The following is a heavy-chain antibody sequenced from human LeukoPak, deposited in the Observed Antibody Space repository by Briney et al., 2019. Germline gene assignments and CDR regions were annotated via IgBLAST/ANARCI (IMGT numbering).Heavy chain of an antibody. J-gene: IGHJ6*03. D-gene: IGHD6-13*01. Sequence: PGGSLRLSCAASEFTFSTYSMNWVRQAPGKGLEWVSSISSGSTYIYYADSVKGRFTISRDNAKNSLYLQMNSLRAEDTAVYYCARVAGSWYVGYYYYYMDVWGKGTTVTISS. CDR2: ISSGSTYI. CDR1: EFTFSTYS. CDR3: ARVAGSWYVGYYYYYMDV. V-gene: IGHV3-21*01.